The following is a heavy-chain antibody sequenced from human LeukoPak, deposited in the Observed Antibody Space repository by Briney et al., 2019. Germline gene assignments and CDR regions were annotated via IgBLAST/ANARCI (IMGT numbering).Heavy chain of an antibody. J-gene: IGHJ4*02. V-gene: IGHV3-74*01. D-gene: IGHD3-10*01. Sequence: PGGSLRLSCVVSGFTFSNYPMSWVRQAPGKGLEWVSHINPDGSQTNYADSVTGRFTISRDNAKNTLYLQMNSLRAEDTAVYYCARDPVRRDSYWGQGTLVTVSS. CDR1: GFTFSNYP. CDR2: INPDGSQT. CDR3: ARDPVRRDSY.